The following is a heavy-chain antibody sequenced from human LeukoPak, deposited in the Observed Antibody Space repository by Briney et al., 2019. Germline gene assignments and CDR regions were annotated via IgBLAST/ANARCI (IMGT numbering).Heavy chain of an antibody. V-gene: IGHV1-18*01. Sequence: ASVKVSCKASGYTFTSYGISWVRQAPGQGLEWMGWISAYNGNTNYAQKLQGRVTMTTDTSTSTAYMEPRSLRSDDTAVYYCARDPGYYDSSGYYRNWGQGTLVTVSS. CDR3: ARDPGYYDSSGYYRN. CDR1: GYTFTSYG. D-gene: IGHD3-22*01. J-gene: IGHJ4*02. CDR2: ISAYNGNT.